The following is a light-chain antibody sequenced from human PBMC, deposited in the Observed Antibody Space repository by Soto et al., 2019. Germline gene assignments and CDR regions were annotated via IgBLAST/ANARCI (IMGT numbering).Light chain of an antibody. CDR1: QSVRSW. J-gene: IGKJ1*01. CDR3: QQANSFTWT. Sequence: DVQITQSPSTLSASVGDRFTIACRASQSVRSWLAWYTQKPGKAPKLLIYAASSLQSGVPSRFSGSGAGTDFTRTISSLKPEDVGTYYCQQANSFTWTFGQGTKVDI. V-gene: IGKV1-12*01. CDR2: AAS.